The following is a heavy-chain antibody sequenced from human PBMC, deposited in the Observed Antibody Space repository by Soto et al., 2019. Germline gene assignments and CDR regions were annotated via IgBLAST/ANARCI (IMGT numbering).Heavy chain of an antibody. Sequence: QVQLVESGGGVVQPGRSLRLSCAASGFTFSSYGMHWVRQAPGKGLEWVAVLWYDGSNKYYADSVKGRFTISRDNSKNTPYLQMNSLRAEDTAVYYCASGSDVVVDAASFALSAFDIWGQGTMVAVSS. CDR3: ASGSDVVVDAASFALSAFDI. J-gene: IGHJ3*02. CDR1: GFTFSSYG. D-gene: IGHD2-15*01. V-gene: IGHV3-33*01. CDR2: LWYDGSNK.